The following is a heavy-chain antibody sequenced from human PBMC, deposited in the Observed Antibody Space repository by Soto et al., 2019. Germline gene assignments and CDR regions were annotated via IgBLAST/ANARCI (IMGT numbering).Heavy chain of an antibody. V-gene: IGHV1-69*08. D-gene: IGHD2-2*01. CDR3: ARERYCSSTSCYSFDY. CDR1: GGTFSSYT. Sequence: QVQLVQSGAEVKKPGSSVKVSCKASGGTFSSYTISWVRQAPGQGLEWMGRIIPILGIANYAQKFQGRVTITADKYTSTSYMELSSLRSEDTAVYYCARERYCSSTSCYSFDYWGQGTLVTVSS. J-gene: IGHJ4*02. CDR2: IIPILGIA.